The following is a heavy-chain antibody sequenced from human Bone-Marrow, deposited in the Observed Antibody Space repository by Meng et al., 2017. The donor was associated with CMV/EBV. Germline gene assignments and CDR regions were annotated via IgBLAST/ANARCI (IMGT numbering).Heavy chain of an antibody. CDR1: GYTFSDYF. CDR2: INPSGGST. CDR3: ASGRGIAAAGEPRMDV. D-gene: IGHD6-13*01. V-gene: IGHV1-46*01. J-gene: IGHJ6*04. Sequence: ASVKVSCKASGYTFSDYFLHWVRQAHGQGLEWMGWINPSGGSTSYAQKFQGRVTMTRDTSTSTVYMELSSLRSEDTAVYYCASGRGIAAAGEPRMDVWGKETTVTVSS.